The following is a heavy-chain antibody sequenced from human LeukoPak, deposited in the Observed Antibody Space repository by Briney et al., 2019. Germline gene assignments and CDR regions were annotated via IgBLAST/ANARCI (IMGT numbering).Heavy chain of an antibody. Sequence: PGGSLRLSCAASGFTFDDYTMHWVRQAPGKGVEWVSLISWYGGRTYYADYVKGRFTISRDNAKNSLYLQMSSLRAEDTALYYCARDRGVDTAMVNWFDPWGQGTLVTVSS. V-gene: IGHV3-43*01. CDR3: ARDRGVDTAMVNWFDP. D-gene: IGHD5-18*01. CDR2: ISWYGGRT. CDR1: GFTFDDYT. J-gene: IGHJ5*02.